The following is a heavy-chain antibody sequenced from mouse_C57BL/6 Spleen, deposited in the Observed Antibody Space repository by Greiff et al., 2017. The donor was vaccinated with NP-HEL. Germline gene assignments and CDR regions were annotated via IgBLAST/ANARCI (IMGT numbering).Heavy chain of an antibody. Sequence: QVQLQQPGAELVKPGASVKLSCKASGYTFTSYWMQWVKQRPGQGLEWIGEIDPSDSYTNYNQKFKGKATLTVATSSSTAYMQLSSLTSEDSAVYYCARGGAIVTRYWYFDVWGTGTTVTVSS. D-gene: IGHD2-5*01. CDR2: IDPSDSYT. J-gene: IGHJ1*03. V-gene: IGHV1-50*01. CDR3: ARGGAIVTRYWYFDV. CDR1: GYTFTSYW.